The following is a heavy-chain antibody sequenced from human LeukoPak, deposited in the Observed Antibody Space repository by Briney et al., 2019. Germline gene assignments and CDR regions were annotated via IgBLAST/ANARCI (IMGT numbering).Heavy chain of an antibody. CDR1: GGSFSGYY. CDR3: ARHLHQGRYCSSTSCSPYYYYYGMDV. J-gene: IGHJ6*02. Sequence: PSETLSLTCAVYGGSFSGYYWSWIRKPPGKGLEWIGEINHSGSTNYNPSLKSRVTISVDTSKNQFSLKLSSVTAADTAVYYCARHLHQGRYCSSTSCSPYYYYYGMDVWGQGTTVTVSS. CDR2: INHSGST. D-gene: IGHD2-2*01. V-gene: IGHV4-34*01.